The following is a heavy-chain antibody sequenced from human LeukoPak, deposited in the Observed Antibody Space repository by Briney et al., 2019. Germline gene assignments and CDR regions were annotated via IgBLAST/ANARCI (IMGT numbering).Heavy chain of an antibody. CDR1: GFTFSSYS. CDR2: ISSSSSTI. V-gene: IGHV3-48*04. D-gene: IGHD3-22*01. CDR3: ARALRDITMIVVATYYFDY. J-gene: IGHJ4*02. Sequence: PGGSLRLSCAASGFTFSSYSMNWVRQAPGKRLEWVSYISSSSSTIYYADSVKGRFTISRDNAKNSLYLQMNSLRAEDTAVYYCARALRDITMIVVATYYFDYWGQGTLVTVSS.